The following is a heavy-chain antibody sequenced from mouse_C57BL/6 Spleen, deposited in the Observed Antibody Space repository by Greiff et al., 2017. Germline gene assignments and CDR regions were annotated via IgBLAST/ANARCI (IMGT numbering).Heavy chain of an antibody. J-gene: IGHJ3*01. Sequence: FQLQQSGAELVRPGAPVKLSCTASGFNIKADYMHWVKQRPEQGLEWIGWIDPENGDTEYASKFQGKATITADTSSNTAYLQLSSLTSEDTAVYYCTSPYSNSAWFAYWGQGTLVTVSA. V-gene: IGHV14-4*01. D-gene: IGHD2-5*01. CDR1: GFNIKADY. CDR2: IDPENGDT. CDR3: TSPYSNSAWFAY.